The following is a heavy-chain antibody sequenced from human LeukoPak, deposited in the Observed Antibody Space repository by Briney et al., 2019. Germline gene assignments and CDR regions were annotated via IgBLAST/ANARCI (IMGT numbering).Heavy chain of an antibody. CDR2: INSDGSST. J-gene: IGHJ5*02. D-gene: IGHD6-19*01. CDR3: ARGALQWLVPYNWFDP. Sequence: GGSLRLSCAASGFTFSSYWMHWVRQAPGKGLVWVSRINSDGSSTSYADSVKGRFTISRDNAKNTLYLQMNSLRAEDTAVYYCARGALQWLVPYNWFDPWGQGTLVTVSS. CDR1: GFTFSSYW. V-gene: IGHV3-74*01.